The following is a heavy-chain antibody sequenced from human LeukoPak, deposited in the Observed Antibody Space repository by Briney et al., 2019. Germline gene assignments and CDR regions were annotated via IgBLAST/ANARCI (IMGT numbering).Heavy chain of an antibody. CDR2: ISGARGSA. Sequence: GGSLRLSCAASGFTFSTYAMSWVRQAPGKGLEWVSAISGARGSAYYAASVKGRCTISRDNSKNTLYQQMNSLRAEDTALYYCAKVRIFGMVIGFFDYWGQGTLVNVSS. D-gene: IGHD3-3*01. V-gene: IGHV3-23*01. J-gene: IGHJ4*02. CDR1: GFTFSTYA. CDR3: AKVRIFGMVIGFFDY.